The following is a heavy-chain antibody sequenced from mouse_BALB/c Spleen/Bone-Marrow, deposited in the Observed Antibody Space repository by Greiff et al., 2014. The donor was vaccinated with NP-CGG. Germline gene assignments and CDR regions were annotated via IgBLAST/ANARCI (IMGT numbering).Heavy chain of an antibody. CDR3: ATSTAGFAY. J-gene: IGHJ3*01. D-gene: IGHD1-2*01. V-gene: IGHV14-3*02. Sequence: DVQLVESGAELVKPGASVKLSCTASGFNIKDTYMHWVKQRPEQGLEWIGRIDPANGNTKYDPKFQGKATITADTSSNTAYLQLSSLTSEDTAVYYCATSTAGFAYWGQGTLVTVSA. CDR2: IDPANGNT. CDR1: GFNIKDTY.